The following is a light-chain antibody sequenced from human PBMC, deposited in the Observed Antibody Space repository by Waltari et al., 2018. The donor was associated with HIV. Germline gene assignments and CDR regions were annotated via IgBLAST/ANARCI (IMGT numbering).Light chain of an antibody. CDR1: SSNIGRNS. V-gene: IGLV1-51*01. CDR2: SHD. Sequence: QSVLTQPPSVSAAPGQKVTISCSGSSSNIGRNSISWYQQLPGTAPQLPSYSHDQRPSGIPALYSGSKSGTAATLGITGLQTGDEADYYCGTWDNSLSAGVIGGGTKLTVL. CDR3: GTWDNSLSAGV. J-gene: IGLJ2*01.